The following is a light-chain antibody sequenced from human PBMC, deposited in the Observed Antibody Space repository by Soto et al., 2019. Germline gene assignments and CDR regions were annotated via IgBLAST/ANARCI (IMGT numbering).Light chain of an antibody. CDR1: QSVLYSSNNKNY. CDR3: QQYYSTPET. CDR2: WAS. Sequence: DIVMTQSPDSLAVSLGERATINCKSSQSVLYSSNNKNYLAWYQQKPGQPPKLLIYWASTRESGVPDRFSGSGSGTDSTLTISSLQAEDVAVYYFQQYYSTPETFGQGTKVEIK. V-gene: IGKV4-1*01. J-gene: IGKJ1*01.